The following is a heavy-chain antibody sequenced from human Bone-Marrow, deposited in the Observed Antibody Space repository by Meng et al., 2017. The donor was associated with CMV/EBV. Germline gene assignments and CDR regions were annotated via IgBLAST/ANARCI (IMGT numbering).Heavy chain of an antibody. CDR2: IFSNDEK. D-gene: IGHD1-20*01. V-gene: IGHV2-26*01. CDR3: ARTPITGTPSYYFDY. CDR1: GFSLSNARMG. Sequence: SSPTLVKPTETLTLTCTVSGFSLSNARMGVSWIRQPPGKALEWLAHIFSNDEKSYSTSLKSRLTISKDTSKSQMVLTMTNMDPVDTATYYCARTPITGTPSYYFDYWGQGTLVTVSS. J-gene: IGHJ4*02.